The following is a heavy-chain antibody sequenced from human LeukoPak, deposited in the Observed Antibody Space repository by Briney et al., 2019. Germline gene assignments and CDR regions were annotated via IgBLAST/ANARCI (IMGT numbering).Heavy chain of an antibody. D-gene: IGHD6-6*01. CDR1: GGSISSYY. Sequence: SETLSLTCTVSGGSISSYYWSWIRQPPGKGLEWIGYISYSGSTNHNPSLKSRVTISIDTSKNQFSLRLSSVTAADTAVYYCARHRAYSSSSPFDYWGQGTLVTVSS. CDR2: ISYSGST. CDR3: ARHRAYSSSSPFDY. J-gene: IGHJ4*02. V-gene: IGHV4-59*08.